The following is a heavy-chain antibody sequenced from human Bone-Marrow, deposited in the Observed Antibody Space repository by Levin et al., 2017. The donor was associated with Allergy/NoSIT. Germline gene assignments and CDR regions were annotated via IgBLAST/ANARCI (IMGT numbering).Heavy chain of an antibody. J-gene: IGHJ4*02. Sequence: SQTLSLTCTVSGGSIGSGSHYWSWIRQPAGKGLEWIGRIYSSGNTNYNSSLKSRVTISADTSKNQFSLKLNSVTAADTAVYYCAREWDSIGLDYWGQGTLVTVSS. CDR3: AREWDSIGLDY. CDR2: IYSSGNT. V-gene: IGHV4-61*02. CDR1: GGSIGSGSHY. D-gene: IGHD1-26*01.